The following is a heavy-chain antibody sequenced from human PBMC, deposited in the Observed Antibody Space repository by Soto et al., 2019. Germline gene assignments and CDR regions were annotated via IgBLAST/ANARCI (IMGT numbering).Heavy chain of an antibody. CDR1: GFTFSSYS. CDR2: ISSSGSYI. D-gene: IGHD3-22*01. Sequence: EVQLVESGAGLVKPWGSLRLSCTASGFTFSSYSMNWVRQAPGKGLEWVSSISSSGSYIYYADSVKDRFTISSDNAKNSLYLQMHRPRAEETVVFNCGRLTSYDRSGYYCHWGQGNLVTVSS. CDR3: GRLTSYDRSGYYCH. V-gene: IGHV3-21*01. J-gene: IGHJ4*02.